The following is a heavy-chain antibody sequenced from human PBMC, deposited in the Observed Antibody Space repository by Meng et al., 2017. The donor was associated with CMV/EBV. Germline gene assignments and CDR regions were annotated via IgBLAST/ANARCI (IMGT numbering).Heavy chain of an antibody. V-gene: IGHV3-30-3*01. D-gene: IGHD3-16*01. CDR2: ISYDGSNK. CDR3: ARDVAVWFYFDY. J-gene: IGHJ4*02. Sequence: GSLRLSCAASGFTFSSYARHWVSQAPGKGLEWVAVISYDGSNKYYADSVKGRFTISRDNSKNTLYLQRNRLRAEGTVVYYCARDVAVWFYFDYWGQGTLVTVSS. CDR1: GFTFSSYA.